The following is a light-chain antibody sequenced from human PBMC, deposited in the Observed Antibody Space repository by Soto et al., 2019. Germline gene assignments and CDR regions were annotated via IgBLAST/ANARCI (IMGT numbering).Light chain of an antibody. J-gene: IGLJ1*01. V-gene: IGLV2-8*01. CDR2: EII. Sequence: QSALTQPPSASGSPGQSVTISCTGTSSDVGGYNYVSWYQQHPGKAPKLMIYEIIKRPSGVPDRFSGSKSGNTASLTVSGLQAEDEADYYCSSYAGSSNFVFGTGTKVTLL. CDR1: SSDVGGYNY. CDR3: SSYAGSSNFV.